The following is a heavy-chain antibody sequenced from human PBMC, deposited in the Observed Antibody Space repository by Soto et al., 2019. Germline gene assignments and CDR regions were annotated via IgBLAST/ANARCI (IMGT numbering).Heavy chain of an antibody. V-gene: IGHV1-46*01. CDR1: GYTFTSYY. J-gene: IGHJ3*02. CDR2: IRPSGGST. CDR3: ARDIPYCGGVCHDAFDI. Sequence: ASVKVFCKASGYTFTSYYMHWLLQAPGQGLEWMGIIRPSGGSTTYAQKFQGRVTMTRDTSTSTVYMELSSLRSEDTAVYYCARDIPYCGGVCHDAFDIWGQGTMVTVSS. D-gene: IGHD2-21*02.